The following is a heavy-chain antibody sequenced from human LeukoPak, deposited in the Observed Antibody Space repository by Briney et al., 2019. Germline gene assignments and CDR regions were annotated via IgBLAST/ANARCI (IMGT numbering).Heavy chain of an antibody. V-gene: IGHV3-21*01. CDR2: ISSSSSYI. CDR1: GFTFSSYS. CDR3: ARDSPDYYGSGSFDY. J-gene: IGHJ4*02. D-gene: IGHD3-10*01. Sequence: GGSLRLSCAASGFTFSSYSMNWFRQAPGKGLDWVSSISSSSSYIYYADSVKGRFTISRDNAKNSLYLQMNSLRAEDTAVYYCARDSPDYYGSGSFDYWGQGTLVTVSS.